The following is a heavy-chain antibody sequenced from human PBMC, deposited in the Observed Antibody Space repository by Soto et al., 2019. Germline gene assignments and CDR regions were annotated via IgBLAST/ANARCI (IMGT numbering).Heavy chain of an antibody. CDR2: ISTFNGKT. CDR1: GYTFTSHG. CDR3: ARLLTEGATFREDAFDL. J-gene: IGHJ3*01. V-gene: IGHV1-18*01. Sequence: QVQLVQSGGEVKRPGASLKVSCKTSGYTFTSHGISWVRQAPGQGLEWMGWISTFNGKTDYAQKFQGRVTMTADTLTSTVYREVKSLRSDDSAVYYCARLLTEGATFREDAFDLWGQGPRVTVSS. D-gene: IGHD1-26*01.